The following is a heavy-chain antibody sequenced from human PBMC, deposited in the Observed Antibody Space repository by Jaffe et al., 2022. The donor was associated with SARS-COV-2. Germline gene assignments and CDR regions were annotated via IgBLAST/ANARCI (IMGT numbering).Heavy chain of an antibody. J-gene: IGHJ6*03. CDR2: IYSGAST. CDR1: GFTVSNNY. D-gene: IGHD2-2*01. CDR3: ARQTSHNYYYFYMDV. Sequence: EVQLVETGGGSIQPGGSLRLSCAASGFTVSNNYMSWVRQAPGQGLEWVSAIYSGASTYYADSVKGRFTISRDNSKNTLYLQMSSLRAEDTAVYYCARQTSHNYYYFYMDVWGKGTTVTVSS. V-gene: IGHV3-53*02.